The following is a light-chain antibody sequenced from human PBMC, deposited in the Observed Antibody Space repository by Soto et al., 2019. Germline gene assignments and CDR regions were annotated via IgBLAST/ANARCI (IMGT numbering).Light chain of an antibody. V-gene: IGKV3-15*01. J-gene: IGKJ1*01. CDR2: GAS. Sequence: ETVMTQSPATLSVSPGEGATLSCRASQTINNNLAWYQQKPGQAPRLLIYGASRRATGVPARFSGSGSGTEFTLTISSLQSEVFAVYYCQHYNNGPRFGQGTKVDVK. CDR1: QTINNN. CDR3: QHYNNGPR.